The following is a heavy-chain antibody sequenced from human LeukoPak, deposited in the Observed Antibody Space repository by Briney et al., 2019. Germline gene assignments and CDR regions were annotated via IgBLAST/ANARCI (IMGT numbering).Heavy chain of an antibody. V-gene: IGHV3-33*01. CDR3: ARDPAKFWSGHDY. Sequence: GGSLRLSCAASGFAFSTYGMHWVRQAPGKGLEWVAATWYDGSNKYYADSVKGRFTISRDNSMNTLYLQMNSLRAEDTAVYFCARDPAKFWSGHDYWGQGTLVTVSS. J-gene: IGHJ4*02. CDR2: TWYDGSNK. D-gene: IGHD3-3*01. CDR1: GFAFSTYG.